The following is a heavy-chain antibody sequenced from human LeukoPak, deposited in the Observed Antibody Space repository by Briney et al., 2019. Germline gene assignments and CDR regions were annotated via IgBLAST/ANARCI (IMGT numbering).Heavy chain of an antibody. CDR2: ITPAGSTT. D-gene: IGHD3-10*01. J-gene: IGHJ4*02. CDR3: ARVASISGNSYNPVDY. V-gene: IGHV5-51*01. CDR1: GYSFPNHW. Sequence: GESLQISCKGSGYSFPNHWIAWVRQMPGKGRGWMGIITPAGSTTRYSPSFQGQVTISADKSLSTAYLQWISLKASDTAMYYCARVASISGNSYNPVDYWGQGTLVTVSS.